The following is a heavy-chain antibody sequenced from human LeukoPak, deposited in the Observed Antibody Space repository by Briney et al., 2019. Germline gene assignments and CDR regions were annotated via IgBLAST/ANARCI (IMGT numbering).Heavy chain of an antibody. CDR2: ISSSSSTI. V-gene: IGHV3-48*04. CDR3: ARDGESRAEYSSRPNWFDP. D-gene: IGHD6-13*01. CDR1: GFAFSSDS. Sequence: PGGSLRLSCTASGFAFSSDSMNWVRQAPGKGLEWVSYISSSSSTIYYADSVKGRFTISRDNAKNSLYLQMNSLRAEDTAVYYCARDGESRAEYSSRPNWFDPWGQGTLVTVSS. J-gene: IGHJ5*02.